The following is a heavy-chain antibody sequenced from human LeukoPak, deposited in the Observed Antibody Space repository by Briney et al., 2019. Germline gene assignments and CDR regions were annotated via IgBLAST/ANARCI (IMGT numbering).Heavy chain of an antibody. CDR2: IWSDGSHK. J-gene: IGHJ3*02. CDR3: ASAAGAFDM. CDR1: GFTFSKYG. D-gene: IGHD6-13*01. Sequence: GGSLRLSCAASGFTFSKYGMHWLRQAPGKGLEWVAVIWSDGSHKYYADSMKGRFTISRDNSNNMVYLQMNSLRVEDTAVYYCASAAGAFDMWGQGTLVTVSS. V-gene: IGHV3-33*01.